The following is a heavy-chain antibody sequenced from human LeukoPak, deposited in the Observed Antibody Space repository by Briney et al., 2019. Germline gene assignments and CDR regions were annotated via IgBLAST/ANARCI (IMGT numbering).Heavy chain of an antibody. J-gene: IGHJ3*02. V-gene: IGHV4-34*01. Sequence: SETLSLTCAVYGGSFSGYYWSWIRQPPGKGLEWIGEINHSGSTNYNPSLKSRVTISVDTSKNQFSLKLSSVTAADTAVYYCGRAGITGDDAFDIWGKGTLVTVSS. CDR3: GRAGITGDDAFDI. CDR2: INHSGST. CDR1: GGSFSGYY. D-gene: IGHD1-20*01.